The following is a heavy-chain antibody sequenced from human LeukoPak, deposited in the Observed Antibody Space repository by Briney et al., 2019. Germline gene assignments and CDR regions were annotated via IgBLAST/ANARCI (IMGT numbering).Heavy chain of an antibody. Sequence: SETLSLTCAVYGGSFSGYYWSWIRQPAGKGLEWIGRIYTSESPTYNPSLKSRVTMSLDPSRNQLSLKLTSVTAADTAMYYCARVQWELGFDYWGQGTLVTVSS. CDR2: IYTSESP. D-gene: IGHD4-23*01. J-gene: IGHJ4*02. CDR1: GGSFSGYY. V-gene: IGHV4-59*10. CDR3: ARVQWELGFDY.